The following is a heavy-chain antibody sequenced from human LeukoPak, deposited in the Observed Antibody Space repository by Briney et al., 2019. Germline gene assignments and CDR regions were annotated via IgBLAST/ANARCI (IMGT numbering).Heavy chain of an antibody. CDR2: IYTSGST. Sequence: SETLSLTCTVSGGSISSGSYYWSWIRQPAGKGLEWIGRIYTSGSTNYNPSLKSRVTISVDTSKNQFSLKLSSVTAADTAVYYCARGVFSDYWGQGTLVTVSS. CDR3: ARGVFSDY. D-gene: IGHD6-13*01. V-gene: IGHV4-61*02. J-gene: IGHJ4*02. CDR1: GGSISSGSYY.